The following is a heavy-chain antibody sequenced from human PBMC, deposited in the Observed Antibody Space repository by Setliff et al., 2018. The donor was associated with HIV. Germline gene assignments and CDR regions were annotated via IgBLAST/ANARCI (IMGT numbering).Heavy chain of an antibody. V-gene: IGHV4-31*03. D-gene: IGHD3-10*01. Sequence: SETLSLTCTVSGGSISGGYYYWSWIRQHPGKGLEWIGCIYYSGNPFYNPSLRSRVTISVDTSKNQFSLKLSSVTAADTAVYYCARGLNYYGSGSYLPLGYWGQGTLVTVSS. CDR3: ARGLNYYGSGSYLPLGY. CDR1: GGSISGGYYY. J-gene: IGHJ4*02. CDR2: IYYSGNP.